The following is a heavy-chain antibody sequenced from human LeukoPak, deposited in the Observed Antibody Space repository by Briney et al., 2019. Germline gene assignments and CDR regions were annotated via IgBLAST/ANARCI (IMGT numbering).Heavy chain of an antibody. CDR3: ARHRGSCSGGSCYEYFEY. D-gene: IGHD2-15*01. Sequence: SETLSLTCAVYGGSFSGYYWSWIRQPPGKGLEWIGEINHSGSTNYNPSLKSRVTISVDTSKNQFSLKLRSVTAADTAVYYCARHRGSCSGGSCYEYFEYWGQGTLVTVSS. J-gene: IGHJ1*01. CDR1: GGSFSGYY. V-gene: IGHV4-34*01. CDR2: INHSGST.